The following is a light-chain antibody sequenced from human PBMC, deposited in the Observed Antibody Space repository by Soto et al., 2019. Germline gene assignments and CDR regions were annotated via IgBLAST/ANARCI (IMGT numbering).Light chain of an antibody. CDR1: QGVANY. Sequence: DIQMTQSPSSLSASVGDRVTITCRASQGVANYLGWYQQKPGKVPKALIYGVSTLQSGVPSRFSGSGSDTDFTLTISCLQPEDAATYYCQHYRSAQMTFGQGTKVEIK. J-gene: IGKJ1*01. CDR3: QHYRSAQMT. V-gene: IGKV1-27*01. CDR2: GVS.